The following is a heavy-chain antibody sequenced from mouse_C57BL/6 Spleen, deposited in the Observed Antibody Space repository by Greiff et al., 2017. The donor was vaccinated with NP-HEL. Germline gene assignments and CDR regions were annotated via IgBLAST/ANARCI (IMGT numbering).Heavy chain of an antibody. CDR2: IRNKANGYTT. D-gene: IGHD3-3*01. J-gene: IGHJ3*01. V-gene: IGHV7-3*01. Sequence: EVQLVESGGGLVQPGGSLSLSCAASGFTFTDYYMSWVRQPPGKALEWLGFIRNKANGYTTEYSASVKGRFTISRDNSQSILYLQVNALRAEDSATYYCARYQGTAWFAYWGQGTLVTVSA. CDR1: GFTFTDYY. CDR3: ARYQGTAWFAY.